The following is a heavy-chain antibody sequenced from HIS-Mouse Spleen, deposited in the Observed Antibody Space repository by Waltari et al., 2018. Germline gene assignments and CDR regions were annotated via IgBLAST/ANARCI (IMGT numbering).Heavy chain of an antibody. CDR3: ARIAEGYTSGWYAFDY. Sequence: QVTLRESGPALVKPTQTLTLTCTFSGFSLSTSGMCVSWIRQPPGKALEWLERIDRDEDKYNSTSLKTKLTISRDTSKNQVVLTMTNMDPLDTATYYCARIAEGYTSGWYAFDYWGQGTLVTVSS. CDR2: IDRDEDK. V-gene: IGHV2-70*15. J-gene: IGHJ4*02. D-gene: IGHD6-19*01. CDR1: GFSLSTSGMC.